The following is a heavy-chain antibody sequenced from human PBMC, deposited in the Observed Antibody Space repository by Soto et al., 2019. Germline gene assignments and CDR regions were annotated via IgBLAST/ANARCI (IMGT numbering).Heavy chain of an antibody. Sequence: QVQLVQSGAEVKKPGSSVKVSCKASGGTFSSYTISWVRQAPGQGLEWMGRIIPILGIANYAQRFQGRVTITADKSTSTAYMELSSLRSEDTAVYYCARDGDRNWFDPWGQGTLVTVSS. V-gene: IGHV1-69*08. CDR2: IIPILGIA. J-gene: IGHJ5*02. CDR3: ARDGDRNWFDP. CDR1: GGTFSSYT. D-gene: IGHD7-27*01.